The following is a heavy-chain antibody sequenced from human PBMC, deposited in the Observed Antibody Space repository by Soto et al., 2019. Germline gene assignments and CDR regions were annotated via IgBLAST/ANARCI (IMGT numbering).Heavy chain of an antibody. Sequence: PSETLSLTCTVSGGSISSGGYYWSWIRQQPGKGLEWIGYIYYSGSTYYNPSLKSRVTISVDTSKNQFSLKLSSVTAADTAVYYCARVVANGDYVRDYYYYMDVWGKGTTVTVSS. CDR2: IYYSGST. J-gene: IGHJ6*03. D-gene: IGHD4-17*01. CDR3: ARVVANGDYVRDYYYYMDV. CDR1: GGSISSGGYY. V-gene: IGHV4-31*03.